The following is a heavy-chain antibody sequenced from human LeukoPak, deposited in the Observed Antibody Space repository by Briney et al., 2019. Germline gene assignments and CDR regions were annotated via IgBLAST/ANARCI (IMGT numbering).Heavy chain of an antibody. CDR1: GFTFSSYS. CDR3: AKAIAVAGLSWFDP. D-gene: IGHD6-19*01. V-gene: IGHV3-21*04. Sequence: PGGSLRLSCAASGFTFSSYSMNWVRQAPGKGLEWVSSISSSSSYIYYADSVKGRFTISRDNSKNTLYLQMNSLRAEDTAVYYCAKAIAVAGLSWFDPWGQGTLVTVSS. CDR2: ISSSSSYI. J-gene: IGHJ5*02.